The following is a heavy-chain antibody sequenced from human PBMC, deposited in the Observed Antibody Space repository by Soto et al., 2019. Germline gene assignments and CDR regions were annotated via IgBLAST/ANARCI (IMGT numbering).Heavy chain of an antibody. CDR2: IDPSDSYT. Sequence: GESLKISCNGSGYRFTNSWIAWVRQMPGKGLEWMGRIDPSDSYTNYSPSFQGHVTISVDKSISTAYLQWSSLKASDTAIYYCARLGYGYYFDYWGQGTLVTVSS. CDR1: GYRFTNSW. CDR3: ARLGYGYYFDY. D-gene: IGHD1-1*01. V-gene: IGHV5-10-1*01. J-gene: IGHJ4*02.